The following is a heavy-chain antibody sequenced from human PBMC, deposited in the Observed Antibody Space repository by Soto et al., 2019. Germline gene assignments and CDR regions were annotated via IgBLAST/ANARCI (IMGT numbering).Heavy chain of an antibody. CDR2: IWYDGSNK. CDR3: ARDRRYCSSTSCYKVDYYYGMDV. J-gene: IGHJ6*02. Sequence: QVQLVESGGGVVQPGRSLRLSCAASGFTFSSYGMHWVRQAPGKGLEWVAVIWYDGSNKYYADSVKGRFTISRDNSKNTLYLQMNSLRAEDTAVYYCARDRRYCSSTSCYKVDYYYGMDVWGQGTPVTVSS. V-gene: IGHV3-33*01. CDR1: GFTFSSYG. D-gene: IGHD2-2*02.